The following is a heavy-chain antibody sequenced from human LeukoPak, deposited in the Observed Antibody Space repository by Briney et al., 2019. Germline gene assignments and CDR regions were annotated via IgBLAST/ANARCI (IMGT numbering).Heavy chain of an antibody. V-gene: IGHV3-21*01. Sequence: GGSLRLSCAASGFTFSSYWMSWVRQAPGKGLEWVSSISTSSSYIYYADSVKGRFTISRDNAKNSLYLQMNSLRAEDTAVYYCARDSGGWHRYYYYYMDVWGKGTTVTVSS. CDR2: ISTSSSYI. CDR3: ARDSGGWHRYYYYYMDV. CDR1: GFTFSSYW. J-gene: IGHJ6*03. D-gene: IGHD6-19*01.